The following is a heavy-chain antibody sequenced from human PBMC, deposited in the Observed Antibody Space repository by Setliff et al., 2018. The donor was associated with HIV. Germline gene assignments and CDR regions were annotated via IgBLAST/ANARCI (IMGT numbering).Heavy chain of an antibody. Sequence: SETLSLTCTVSGDSIRSGDFYWSWIRQSPGKGLEWIGHIYTDGSTNYNPSFRSRVTISVDSSKNQFSLKLSSVTAADTAVYYCARDARWLQFPYFDYWGQGTLVTVS. V-gene: IGHV4-61*09. J-gene: IGHJ4*01. CDR3: ARDARWLQFPYFDY. D-gene: IGHD5-12*01. CDR2: IYTDGST. CDR1: GDSIRSGDFY.